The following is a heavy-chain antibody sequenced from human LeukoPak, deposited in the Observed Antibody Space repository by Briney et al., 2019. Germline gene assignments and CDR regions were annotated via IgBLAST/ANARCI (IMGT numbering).Heavy chain of an antibody. CDR1: GYTFTGYY. V-gene: IGHV1-2*02. CDR3: ARGHIVVVPAAIEEIDY. J-gene: IGHJ4*02. CDR2: INPNSGGT. Sequence: VASVKVSCKASGYTFTGYYMHWVRQAPGQGLEWMGWINPNSGGTNYAQKFQGRVTMTRDTPISTAYMELSRLRSDDTAVYYCARGHIVVVPAAIEEIDYWGQGTLVTVSS. D-gene: IGHD2-2*02.